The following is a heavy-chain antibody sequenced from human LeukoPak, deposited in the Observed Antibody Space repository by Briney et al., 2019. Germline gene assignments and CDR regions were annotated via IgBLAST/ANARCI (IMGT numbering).Heavy chain of an antibody. Sequence: PSETLSLTCTVSGGSISSSSYYWGWIRQPPGKGLEWIGSIYYSGSTYYNPSLKSRVTISVDTSKNQFSLKLSSVTAADTAVYYCAGTLRDGSIDAFDIWGQGTMVTVSS. V-gene: IGHV4-39*01. CDR2: IYYSGST. CDR1: GGSISSSSYY. CDR3: AGTLRDGSIDAFDI. J-gene: IGHJ3*02. D-gene: IGHD5-24*01.